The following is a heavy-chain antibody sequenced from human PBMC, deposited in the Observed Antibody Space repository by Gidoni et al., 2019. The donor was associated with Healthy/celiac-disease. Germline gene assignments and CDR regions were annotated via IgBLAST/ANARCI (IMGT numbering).Heavy chain of an antibody. CDR3: ARQEYCSSTSCYYFDN. CDR1: GSRYTTYW. CDR2: IYHGDSDT. V-gene: IGHV5-51*03. D-gene: IGHD2-2*01. J-gene: IGHJ4*02. Sequence: EVQLVQSGAEVKQPGASLKISCKGSGSRYTTYWIVWARQMPGKGLEWMGIIYHGDSDTRYSTSFEGQVTISAGKSISTADLQWSSLKASDTAMYYCARQEYCSSTSCYYFDNWGQGTLVTVSS.